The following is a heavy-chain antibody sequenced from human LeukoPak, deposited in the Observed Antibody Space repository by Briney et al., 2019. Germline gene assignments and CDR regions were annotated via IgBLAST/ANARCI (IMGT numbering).Heavy chain of an antibody. J-gene: IGHJ4*02. D-gene: IGHD3-16*02. V-gene: IGHV4-39*01. Sequence: PSETLSLTCTVSGGSISSSTYHWGWIRQPPGKALEWIGTIYYSGSTYYNPSLKSRVTISVDTSKNQFSLKLSSVTAADTAVYYCARLTGYDYVWGSYPDPYFDYWGQGTPVTVSS. CDR1: GGSISSSTYH. CDR3: ARLTGYDYVWGSYPDPYFDY. CDR2: IYYSGST.